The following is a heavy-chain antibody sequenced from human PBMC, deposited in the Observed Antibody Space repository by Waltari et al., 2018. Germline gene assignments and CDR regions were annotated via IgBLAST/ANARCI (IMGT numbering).Heavy chain of an antibody. CDR1: GFTFSDYY. CDR2: ISDSGRTT. J-gene: IGHJ4*02. CDR3: AREKTVGSPDYVGGIDY. V-gene: IGHV3-11*01. D-gene: IGHD4-17*01. Sequence: VQLVESGGGLVKPGGSLKLSCVTSGFTFSDYYLTWFRQAPGKGLECVSYISDSGRTTYYADSVKGRFTISRDNANSLLFLQMNNVRAEDTAFYFCAREKTVGSPDYVGGIDYWGQGTLVTVSS.